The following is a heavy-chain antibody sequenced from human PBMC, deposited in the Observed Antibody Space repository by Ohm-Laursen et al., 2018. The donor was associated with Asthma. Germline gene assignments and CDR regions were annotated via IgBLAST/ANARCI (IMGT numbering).Heavy chain of an antibody. D-gene: IGHD2-15*01. J-gene: IGHJ6*02. CDR3: AREGYCSGGSCYLTYYYGMDV. Sequence: SLRLSCTASGFTFSYYSMNWVRQAPGKGLEWVSSISSSSSYIYYADSVKGRFTISRDNAKNSLYLQMNSLRAEDTAVYYCAREGYCSGGSCYLTYYYGMDVWGQGTTVTVSS. V-gene: IGHV3-21*01. CDR1: GFTFSYYS. CDR2: ISSSSSYI.